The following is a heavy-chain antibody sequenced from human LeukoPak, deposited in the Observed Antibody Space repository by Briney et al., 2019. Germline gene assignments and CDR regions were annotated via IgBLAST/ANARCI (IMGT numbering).Heavy chain of an antibody. Sequence: GALRLSCAASRFSFSTYAMTWVRQAPGKGLEWVSTITDSGASTYYADSVEGRFTISRDNSRTTVYLQMNSLRAEDTAVYYCAKGGTVVARLIASDWGQGTLVTVSS. J-gene: IGHJ4*02. CDR3: AKGGTVVARLIASD. CDR1: RFSFSTYA. V-gene: IGHV3-23*01. CDR2: ITDSGAST. D-gene: IGHD5-12*01.